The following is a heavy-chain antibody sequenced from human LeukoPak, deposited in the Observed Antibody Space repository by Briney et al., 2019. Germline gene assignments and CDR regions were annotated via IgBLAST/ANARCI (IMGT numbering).Heavy chain of an antibody. CDR2: TYYRYKWYN. J-gene: IGHJ5*02. CDR3: ARYNWNDVRWFDP. V-gene: IGHV6-1*01. D-gene: IGHD1-1*01. CDR1: GDSVSINSVA. Sequence: SQTLSLTSAISGDSVSINSVAWNWIRQSPSSCLEWLGRTYYRYKWYNDYAVSVKSRITINADTSKNEFSLQLNSVTPEDTAVYYCARYNWNDVRWFDPWGQGILVTVSS.